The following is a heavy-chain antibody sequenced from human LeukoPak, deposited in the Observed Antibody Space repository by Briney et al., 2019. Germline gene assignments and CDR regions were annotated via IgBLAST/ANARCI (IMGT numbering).Heavy chain of an antibody. J-gene: IGHJ4*02. V-gene: IGHV4-31*03. CDR3: ASSPGYDSSGTYG. CDR1: GGSISSGGYY. CDR2: IYYSGST. Sequence: SETLSLTCTVSGGSISSGGYYWSWIRQYPWKGLEWIGYIYYSGSTYYNPSLKSRVTISVDTSKNQFSLKLSSVTAADTAVYYCASSPGYDSSGTYGWGQGTLVTVSS. D-gene: IGHD3-22*01.